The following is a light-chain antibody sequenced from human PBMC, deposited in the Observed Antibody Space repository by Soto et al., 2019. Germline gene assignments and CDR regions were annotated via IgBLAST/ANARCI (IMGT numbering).Light chain of an antibody. CDR3: MQALDMRT. J-gene: IGKJ1*01. CDR2: LGS. Sequence: DIVLTQSPLSLPVTPGEPASISCRSSQSLLYSNGYNYLDWYLQKPGQSPQLLIYLGSNRASGVPDRFSGSGSGTDFTLKISRVEAEDVGVYYCMQALDMRTFGPGTKVEIK. V-gene: IGKV2-28*01. CDR1: QSLLYSNGYNY.